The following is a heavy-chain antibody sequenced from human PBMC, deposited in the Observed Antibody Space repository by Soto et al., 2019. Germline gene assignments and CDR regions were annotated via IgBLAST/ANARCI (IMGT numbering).Heavy chain of an antibody. D-gene: IGHD3-10*01. J-gene: IGHJ6*02. Sequence: QVQLVESGGGVVQPGRSLRLSCAASGFTFSSYAMHWVRQAPGKGLEWVAVISYDGSNKYYADSVKGRFTISRDNSKNTLYLQRNSLRAEDTAVYSCAREPTMANGAYYYYGMDVWGQGTTVTVSS. CDR2: ISYDGSNK. V-gene: IGHV3-30-3*01. CDR3: AREPTMANGAYYYYGMDV. CDR1: GFTFSSYA.